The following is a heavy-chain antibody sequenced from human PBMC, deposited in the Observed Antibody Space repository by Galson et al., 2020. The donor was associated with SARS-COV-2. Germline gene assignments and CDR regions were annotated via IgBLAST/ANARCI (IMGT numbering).Heavy chain of an antibody. CDR3: ARDFVVVTAIANDY. CDR1: GFTFSSYS. Sequence: GESLKISCAASGFTFSSYSMNWVRQAPGKGLEWVSSISSSSSYIYYADSVKGRFTISRDNAKNSLYLQMNSLRAEDTAVYYCARDFVVVTAIANDYWGQGTLVTVSS. CDR2: ISSSSSYI. V-gene: IGHV3-21*01. J-gene: IGHJ4*02. D-gene: IGHD2-21*02.